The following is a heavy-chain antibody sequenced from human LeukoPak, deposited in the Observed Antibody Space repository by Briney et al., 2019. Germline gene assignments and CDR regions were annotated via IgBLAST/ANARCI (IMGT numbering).Heavy chain of an antibody. Sequence: GGSLRLSCVASGLTFSGQWLNWVRQAPGQGLEWVANIKHDGREKYYVDSVKGRFTISRDDGQNSLSLHVNSVRAEDTAIYYCGYTNNFYHWGQGALVVVSA. D-gene: IGHD3-16*02. V-gene: IGHV3-7*01. CDR1: GLTFSGQW. CDR2: IKHDGREK. J-gene: IGHJ4*02. CDR3: GYTNNFYH.